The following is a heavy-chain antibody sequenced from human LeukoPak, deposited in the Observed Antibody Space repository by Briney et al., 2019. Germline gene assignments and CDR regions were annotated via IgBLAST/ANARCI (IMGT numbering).Heavy chain of an antibody. Sequence: ASVKVSCKASGYTFTAQHMHWVRQAPGQGLEWMGGINPNSGGTNYAQKFQGWVTMTRDTSISTAYMELSRLRSDDTAVYYCARAGGASDSSGWYVFDYWGQGTLVTVSS. CDR1: GYTFTAQH. V-gene: IGHV1-2*04. D-gene: IGHD6-19*01. J-gene: IGHJ4*02. CDR2: INPNSGGT. CDR3: ARAGGASDSSGWYVFDY.